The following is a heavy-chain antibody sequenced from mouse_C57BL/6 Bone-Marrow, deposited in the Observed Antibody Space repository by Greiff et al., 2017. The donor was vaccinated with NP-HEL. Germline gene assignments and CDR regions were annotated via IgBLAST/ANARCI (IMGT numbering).Heavy chain of an antibody. Sequence: DVKLVESGGDLVKPGGSLKLSCAASGFTFSSYGMSWVRQTPDKRLEWVATISSGGSYTYYPDSVKGRFTISRDNAKNTLYLQMSSLKSEDTAMYYCARRGYDYEDYAMDYWGQGTSVTVSS. V-gene: IGHV5-6*02. D-gene: IGHD2-4*01. CDR2: ISSGGSYT. CDR3: ARRGYDYEDYAMDY. CDR1: GFTFSSYG. J-gene: IGHJ4*01.